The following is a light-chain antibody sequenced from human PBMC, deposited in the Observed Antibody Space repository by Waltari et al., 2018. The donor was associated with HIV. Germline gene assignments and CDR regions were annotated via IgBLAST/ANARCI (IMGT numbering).Light chain of an antibody. CDR2: EDI. J-gene: IGLJ2*01. Sequence: SYVLTPPPSLSVAPGQTAIPTSGGTHNCGNRVHCYQQVPGQAPVLVVYEDIPRPSRTPERFSGSNSGNSATLTISRVEAGDEADYYCQVWELNIDHVIFGGGTQLTVL. CDR1: HNCGNR. CDR3: QVWELNIDHVI. V-gene: IGLV3-21*02.